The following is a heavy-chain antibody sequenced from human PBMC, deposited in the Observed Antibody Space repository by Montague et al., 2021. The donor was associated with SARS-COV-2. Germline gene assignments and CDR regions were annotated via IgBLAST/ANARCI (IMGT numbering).Heavy chain of an antibody. Sequence: CAISGDSVSSNSAAWNWIRQSPSRGLEWLGRTYYRSKWYNDYAVSVKSRITIDPDTSKNQFSLQLNSVTPEDTAVYYCARDTRIQLWFDRDYYYGMDVWGHGTMVIVSS. CDR3: ARDTRIQLWFDRDYYYGMDV. CDR1: GDSVSSNSAA. V-gene: IGHV6-1*01. J-gene: IGHJ6*02. CDR2: TYYRSKWYN. D-gene: IGHD5-18*01.